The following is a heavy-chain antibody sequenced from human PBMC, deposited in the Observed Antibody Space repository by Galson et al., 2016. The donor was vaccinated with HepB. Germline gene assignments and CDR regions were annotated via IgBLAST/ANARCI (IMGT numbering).Heavy chain of an antibody. V-gene: IGHV3-23*01. J-gene: IGHJ4*02. Sequence: SLRLSCAASGFTFSTYAMSWVRQAPGKGLEWLSVISGSGGGTKYADSVKVRFTVSRDNSKNTLYLQMNSLRAEDTAIYYCAKVLEHGRGDFWGQGTLVTVSS. D-gene: IGHD3-3*01. CDR3: AKVLEHGRGDF. CDR2: ISGSGGGT. CDR1: GFTFSTYA.